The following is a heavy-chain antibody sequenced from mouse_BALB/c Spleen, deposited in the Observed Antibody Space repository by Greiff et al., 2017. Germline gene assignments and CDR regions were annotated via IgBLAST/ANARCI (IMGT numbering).Heavy chain of an antibody. CDR1: GFTFSSFG. D-gene: IGHD3-1*01. CDR2: ISSGSSTI. J-gene: IGHJ4*01. CDR3: ARSGGLRGYAMDY. Sequence: EVQLQESGGGLVQPGGSRKLSCAASGFTFSSFGMHWVRQAPEKGLEWVAYISSGSSTIYYADTVKGRFTISRDNPKNTLFLQMTSLRSEDTAMYYCARSGGLRGYAMDYWGQGTSVTVSS. V-gene: IGHV5-17*02.